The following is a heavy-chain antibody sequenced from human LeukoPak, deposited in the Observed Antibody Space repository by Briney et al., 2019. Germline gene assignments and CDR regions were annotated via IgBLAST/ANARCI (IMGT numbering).Heavy chain of an antibody. CDR3: ARTTVETRSGAFDI. D-gene: IGHD4-23*01. V-gene: IGHV4-59*12. CDR1: GGSISSYY. J-gene: IGHJ3*02. Sequence: SETLSLTCTVSGGSISSYYWSWIRQPPGKGLEWIGYIYYSGSTNYNPSLKSRVTISVDTSKNQFSLKLSSVTAADTAVYYCARTTVETRSGAFDIWGQGTMVTVSS. CDR2: IYYSGST.